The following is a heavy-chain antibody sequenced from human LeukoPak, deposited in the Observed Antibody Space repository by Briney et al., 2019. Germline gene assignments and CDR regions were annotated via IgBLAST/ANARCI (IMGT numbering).Heavy chain of an antibody. J-gene: IGHJ6*02. V-gene: IGHV1-18*01. CDR1: GYTFTTYG. Sequence: ASVKVSCKASGYTFTTYGLSWVRQAPGQGFEWMGWISGYSGNTKYAQRLQGRVTMTTDTSTSTAYMELRSLGSDDTAVYYCARYSGYDYRDVSYYYYGMDVWGQGTTVTVSS. D-gene: IGHD5-12*01. CDR2: ISGYSGNT. CDR3: ARYSGYDYRDVSYYYYGMDV.